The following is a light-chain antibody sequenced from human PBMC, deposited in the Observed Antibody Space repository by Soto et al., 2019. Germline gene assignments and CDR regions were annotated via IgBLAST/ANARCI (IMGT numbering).Light chain of an antibody. CDR1: QSLLHSNGYNY. V-gene: IGKV2-28*01. Sequence: DIVMTQSPLSLPVTPGEPASISCRSSQSLLHSNGYNYLDWYLQKPGQSPQLLIYMGSNRASGVPDRFSGSGSGTDFTLKISRVEAEDVGVYYCMQALHTPGTFGQGTKLEI. J-gene: IGKJ2*01. CDR2: MGS. CDR3: MQALHTPGT.